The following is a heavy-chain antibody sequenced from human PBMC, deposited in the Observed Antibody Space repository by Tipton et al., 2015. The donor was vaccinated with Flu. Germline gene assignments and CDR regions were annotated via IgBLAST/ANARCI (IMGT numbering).Heavy chain of an antibody. CDR2: ISHSGRT. Sequence: TLSLTCAVSNYSISSAYYWGWIRQPPGKGLEWIGCISHSGRTYYNPSLKSRVTISVDMAKNQFSQRLSSVTAADTAVYYCARTTYYYGSGSSDYWGRGTLVTVSS. V-gene: IGHV4-38-2*01. J-gene: IGHJ4*02. D-gene: IGHD3-10*01. CDR3: ARTTYYYGSGSSDY. CDR1: NYSISSAYY.